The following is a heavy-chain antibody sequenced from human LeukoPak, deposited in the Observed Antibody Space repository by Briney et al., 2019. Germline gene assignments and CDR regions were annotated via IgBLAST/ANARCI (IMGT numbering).Heavy chain of an antibody. D-gene: IGHD2-2*02. CDR3: ARRRWYCSSTSCYTGTTPSGYYMDV. J-gene: IGHJ6*03. Sequence: SETPSLTCAVYGGSFSGYYWSWIRQPPGKGLEWIGEINHSGSTNYNPSLKSRVTISVDTSKNQFSLKLSSVTAADTAVYYCARRRWYCSSTSCYTGTTPSGYYMDVWGKGTTVTVSS. CDR1: GGSFSGYY. CDR2: INHSGST. V-gene: IGHV4-34*01.